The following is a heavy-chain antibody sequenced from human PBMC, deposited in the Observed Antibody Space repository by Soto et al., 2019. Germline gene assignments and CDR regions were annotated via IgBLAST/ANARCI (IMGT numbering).Heavy chain of an antibody. CDR1: CGSISGNY. J-gene: IGHJ6*04. V-gene: IGHV4-34*01. Sequence: PSETLSLTCAVYCGSISGNYWTWIRQSPGKGLEWIGEISQSGRSNYSPSLNSRVTLSVDTSERQFSLRLSSVTAADTAVYYCARRPMPSPTNYRLDVWATGTTVTVPS. D-gene: IGHD1-7*01. CDR3: ARRPMPSPTNYRLDV. CDR2: ISQSGRS.